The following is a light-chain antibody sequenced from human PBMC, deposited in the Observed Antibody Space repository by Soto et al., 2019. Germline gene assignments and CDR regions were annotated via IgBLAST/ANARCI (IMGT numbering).Light chain of an antibody. CDR1: EDIRND. J-gene: IGKJ3*01. Sequence: AIQMTPSPSSLSASVGDRVTSTCRASEDIRNDLGWYQQRPGKAPKVLIYAASSLQSGVPSRFSSSGSCTEFTLTISSLQPEDFSTYYCLQDYDFPFTFGPGTKVEIK. V-gene: IGKV1-6*01. CDR2: AAS. CDR3: LQDYDFPFT.